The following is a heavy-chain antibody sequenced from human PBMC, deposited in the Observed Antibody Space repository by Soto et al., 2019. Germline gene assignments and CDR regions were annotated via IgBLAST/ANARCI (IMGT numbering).Heavy chain of an antibody. J-gene: IGHJ4*02. CDR3: AGGGGNFDQ. V-gene: IGHV3-7*04. D-gene: IGHD3-16*01. Sequence: EVQLVESGGGLVQPGGSLRLTCAASGFSLRGYWMSWVRQAPGKGLEWVANIKQDGSDKRYVDSVKGRFTISRDNAENSRYLQMNSLRAEDTAVYYCAGGGGNFDQWGQGTLVTVSS. CDR2: IKQDGSDK. CDR1: GFSLRGYW.